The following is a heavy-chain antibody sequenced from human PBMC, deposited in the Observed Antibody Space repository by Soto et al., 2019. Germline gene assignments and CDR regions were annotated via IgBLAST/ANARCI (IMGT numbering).Heavy chain of an antibody. V-gene: IGHV4-34*01. CDR2: INHSGST. D-gene: IGHD6-19*01. CDR1: GGSFSGYY. CDR3: ARGWEAVAGTGGCALDI. J-gene: IGHJ3*02. Sequence: SETLSLTCAVYGGSFSGYYWSWIRQPPGKGLEWIGEINHSGSTNYNPSLKSRVTISVDTSKNQFSLKLSSVTAADTAVYYCARGWEAVAGTGGCALDIWGKGTMVP.